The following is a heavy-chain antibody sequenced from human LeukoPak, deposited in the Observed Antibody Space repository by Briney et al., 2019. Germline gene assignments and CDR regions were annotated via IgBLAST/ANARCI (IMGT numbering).Heavy chain of an antibody. CDR3: ASQQWLVSTFDI. J-gene: IGHJ3*02. D-gene: IGHD6-19*01. V-gene: IGHV3-30*02. CDR1: GITFSNYA. Sequence: QAGGSLRLSCAASGITFSNYAMSWVRQAPGKGLEWVAFIRYDGSNKYYADSVKGRFTISRDNSKNTLYLQMNSLRAEDTAVYYCASQQWLVSTFDIWGQGTMVTVSS. CDR2: IRYDGSNK.